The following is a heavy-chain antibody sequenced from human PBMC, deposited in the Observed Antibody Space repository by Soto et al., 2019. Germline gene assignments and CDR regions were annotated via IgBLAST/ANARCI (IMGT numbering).Heavy chain of an antibody. V-gene: IGHV1-18*01. Sequence: QVQLVQSGAEVKKPGASVKVSCKASGYTFTSYGISWVRQAPGQGLEWMGWISAHNGNTKYAQKLQGRVTVTTDTSTSTAYMELRSLRADDPAVYYCARDLSIGLFDYWGQGTLVTVSS. CDR1: GYTFTSYG. D-gene: IGHD2-21*01. CDR3: ARDLSIGLFDY. CDR2: ISAHNGNT. J-gene: IGHJ4*02.